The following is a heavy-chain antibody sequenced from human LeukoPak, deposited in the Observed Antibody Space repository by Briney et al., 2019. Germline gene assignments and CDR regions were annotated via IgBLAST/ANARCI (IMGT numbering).Heavy chain of an antibody. D-gene: IGHD3-16*01. CDR2: ITGDGTNT. CDR1: GFTFSDAW. J-gene: IGHJ5*02. CDR3: ATDWGGWTT. V-gene: IGHV3-74*01. Sequence: GGSLRLSCAASGFTFSDAWMSWVRQAPGKGLVWVSRITGDGTNTLYADSVQGRFTISRDNAKNTVYLQMNSLRAEDTAVYYCATDWGGWTTWGQGTLVTVSS.